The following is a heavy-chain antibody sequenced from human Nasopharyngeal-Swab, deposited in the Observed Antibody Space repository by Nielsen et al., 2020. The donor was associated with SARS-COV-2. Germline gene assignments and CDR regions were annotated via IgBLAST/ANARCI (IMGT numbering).Heavy chain of an antibody. V-gene: IGHV1-2*02. Sequence: ASVKVSCKASGYTFTVYYMHWVRQAPGQGLEWMEWINPYSGGTIYAEKFQDRVTMTMDTSISTAYMELSRLRSDDTAVYYCAVPTIAAARDAFDIWGQGTMVTVSS. CDR2: INPYSGGT. D-gene: IGHD6-13*01. J-gene: IGHJ3*02. CDR3: AVPTIAAARDAFDI. CDR1: GYTFTVYY.